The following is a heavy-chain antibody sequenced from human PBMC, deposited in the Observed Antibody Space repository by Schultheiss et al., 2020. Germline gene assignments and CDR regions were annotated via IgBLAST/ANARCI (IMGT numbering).Heavy chain of an antibody. Sequence: SETLSLTCTVSGGSVSSGSYYWSWIRQPPGKGLEWIGYIYYSGSTNYNPSLKSRVTISVDTSKNQFSLQLSSVTAADTAVYYCARGRGIVVVPAAPVYYFDYWGQATLVPVS. V-gene: IGHV4-61*01. CDR1: GGSVSSGSYY. D-gene: IGHD2-2*01. CDR3: ARGRGIVVVPAAPVYYFDY. J-gene: IGHJ4*02. CDR2: IYYSGST.